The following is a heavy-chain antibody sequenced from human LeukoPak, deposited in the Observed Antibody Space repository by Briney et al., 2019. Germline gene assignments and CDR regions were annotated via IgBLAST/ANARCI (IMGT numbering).Heavy chain of an antibody. CDR1: GFTFSDYY. V-gene: IGHV3-11*01. Sequence: GGSLRLSCAASGFTFSDYYMSWLRQAPGKGLEWVSYISSSGSTIYYADSVKGRFTVSRDNAQNSLHLQMNSLRAEDTAVYYCARRFAAAGTADDYWGQGTLVTVSS. CDR2: ISSSGSTI. J-gene: IGHJ4*02. D-gene: IGHD6-19*01. CDR3: ARRFAAAGTADDY.